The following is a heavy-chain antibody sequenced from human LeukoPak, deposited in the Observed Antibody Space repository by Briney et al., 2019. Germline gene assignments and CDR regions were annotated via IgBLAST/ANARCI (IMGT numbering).Heavy chain of an antibody. CDR1: GGSISSGGFS. D-gene: IGHD6-19*01. Sequence: SQTLSLTCAVSGGSISSGGFSLTWLRQPPGKGLEWIGYIYHSGSTYYSPSLESRVTISVDRSKNQFSLNLSSVTAADTAVYYCARIADQWWFDPWGQGTLVTVSS. J-gene: IGHJ5*02. CDR2: IYHSGST. V-gene: IGHV4-30-2*01. CDR3: ARIADQWWFDP.